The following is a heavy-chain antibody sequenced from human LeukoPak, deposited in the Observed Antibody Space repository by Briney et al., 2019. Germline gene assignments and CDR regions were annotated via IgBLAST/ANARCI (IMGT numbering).Heavy chain of an antibody. D-gene: IGHD3-22*01. CDR3: ARGVTTRKSYYYYYMDV. Sequence: SVKVSCKASGYTFTSYGISWVRQAPGQGLEWMGGIIPIFGTANYAQKFQGRVTITADKSTSTAYMELSSLRSEDTAVYYCARGVTTRKSYYYYYMDVWGKGTTVTVSS. CDR2: IIPIFGTA. CDR1: GYTFTSYG. J-gene: IGHJ6*03. V-gene: IGHV1-69*06.